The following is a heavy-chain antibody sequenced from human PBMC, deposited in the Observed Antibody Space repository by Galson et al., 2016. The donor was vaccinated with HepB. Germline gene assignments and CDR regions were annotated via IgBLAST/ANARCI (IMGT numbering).Heavy chain of an antibody. J-gene: IGHJ6*02. CDR2: ISYDGTNK. D-gene: IGHD6-13*01. CDR3: AKDLWAAAGKDYYYGMDV. V-gene: IGHV3-30*18. CDR1: GFIFSSYG. Sequence: SLRLSCAASGFIFSSYGMHWVRQAPGKGLECVAGISYDGTNKYYADSVKGRFTISRDNSKNTLSLQMNSLRAEDTAVYYCAKDLWAAAGKDYYYGMDVWGQATTVTVSS.